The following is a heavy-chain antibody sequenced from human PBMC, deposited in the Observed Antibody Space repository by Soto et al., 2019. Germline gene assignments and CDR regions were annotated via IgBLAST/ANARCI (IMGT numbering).Heavy chain of an antibody. CDR2: IIPIFGTA. CDR1: GGTFSSYA. V-gene: IGHV1-69*06. D-gene: IGHD3-22*01. J-gene: IGHJ4*02. Sequence: GASVKVSCKASGGTFSSYAISWVRQAPGQGLEWMGGIIPIFGTANYAQKFQGRVTITADKSTSTAYMELGSLRSEDTAVYYCARTYYYDSSGYYPYYFDYWGQGTLVTVSS. CDR3: ARTYYYDSSGYYPYYFDY.